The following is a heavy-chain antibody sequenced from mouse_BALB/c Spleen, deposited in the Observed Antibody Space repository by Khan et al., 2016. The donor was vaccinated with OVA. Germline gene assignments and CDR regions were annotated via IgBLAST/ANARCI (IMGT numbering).Heavy chain of an antibody. J-gene: IGHJ3*01. Sequence: EVQLQESGPSLVKPSQTLSLTCSVTGDSITSGYWTWIRKFPGNELEYLGYIIYTGDTYYNPSLKSRISITRHSSKNQYYLQLRSVTSEDTATYYSARATYRYAFAYWGQGTLVTVSA. CDR1: GDSITSGY. CDR2: IIYTGDT. D-gene: IGHD2-14*01. CDR3: ARATYRYAFAY. V-gene: IGHV3-8*02.